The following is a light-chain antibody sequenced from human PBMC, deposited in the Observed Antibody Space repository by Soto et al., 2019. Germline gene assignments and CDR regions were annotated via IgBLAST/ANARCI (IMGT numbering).Light chain of an antibody. J-gene: IGLJ1*01. CDR2: GNS. Sequence: QAVVTQPPSVSGAPGQRVTISCTGSSSNIGAGYDVHWYQQLPGTAPKLLIYGNSNRPSGVPDRFSGSKSGTSASLAITGLQAEDEADYYCQSYDSIHNYVFGTGTKVTVL. V-gene: IGLV1-40*01. CDR3: QSYDSIHNYV. CDR1: SSNIGAGYD.